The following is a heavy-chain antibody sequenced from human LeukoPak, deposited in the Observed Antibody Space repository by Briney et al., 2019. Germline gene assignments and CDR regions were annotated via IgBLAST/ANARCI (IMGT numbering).Heavy chain of an antibody. CDR2: ISWDGGST. J-gene: IGHJ4*02. V-gene: IGHV3-43*01. Sequence: GGSLRLSYAASGFTFDDYTMHWVRQAPGKGLEWVSLISWDGGSTYYADSVKGRFTISRDNSKNSLYLQMNSLRTEDTALYYCAKDQSRFLEWLLEWGQGTLVTVSS. CDR3: AKDQSRFLEWLLE. D-gene: IGHD3-3*01. CDR1: GFTFDDYT.